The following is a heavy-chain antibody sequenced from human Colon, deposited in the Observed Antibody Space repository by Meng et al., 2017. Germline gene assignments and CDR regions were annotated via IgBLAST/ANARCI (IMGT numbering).Heavy chain of an antibody. CDR2: IHHGGST. V-gene: IGHV4-4*02. CDR3: ARKFTIRGPGANWLDP. D-gene: IGHD5-24*01. CDR1: GDSVSSSNW. Sequence: VQLQVSGPGRVQPAGELSLSCVVSGDSVSSSNWWTWVRQPPGKGLEWIGEIHHGGSTNYNPSLHSRVTISIDKSKNQFSLTLNSLTAADTAVYYCARKFTIRGPGANWLDPWGQGTLVTVSS. J-gene: IGHJ5*02.